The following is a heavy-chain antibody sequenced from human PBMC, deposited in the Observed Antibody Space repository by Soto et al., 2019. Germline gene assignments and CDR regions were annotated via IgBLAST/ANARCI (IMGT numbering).Heavy chain of an antibody. D-gene: IGHD1-26*01. CDR1: GFTVSSNY. CDR3: ARSRRIVGATNVGWFDP. J-gene: IGHJ5*02. Sequence: EVQLVETGGGLIQPGGSLRLSCAASGFTVSSNYMSWVRQAPGKGLEWVSVIYSSGSTYYADSVKGRFTISRDNSKNTLYLQMNSLRAEDTAVYYCARSRRIVGATNVGWFDPWGQGTLVTVSS. V-gene: IGHV3-53*02. CDR2: IYSSGST.